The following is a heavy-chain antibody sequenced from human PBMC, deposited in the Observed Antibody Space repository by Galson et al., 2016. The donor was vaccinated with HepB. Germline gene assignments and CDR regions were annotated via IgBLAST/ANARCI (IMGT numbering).Heavy chain of an antibody. V-gene: IGHV3-74*01. Sequence: SLRLSCAASGFTFSSFWMHWVRQAPGKGLVWVSRIDSEGSRTSYADSVKGRFTISRDNAKNTLYLQMNSLSAEDTAVYYCARDRAYSGRPRGYFDPWGQGTLVIVSS. CDR3: ARDRAYSGRPRGYFDP. CDR1: GFTFSSFW. CDR2: IDSEGSRT. J-gene: IGHJ5*02. D-gene: IGHD1-26*01.